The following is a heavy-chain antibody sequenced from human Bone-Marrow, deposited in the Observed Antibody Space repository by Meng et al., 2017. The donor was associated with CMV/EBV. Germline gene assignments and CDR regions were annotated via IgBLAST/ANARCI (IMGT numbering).Heavy chain of an antibody. CDR2: ISYDGSNK. CDR3: ARDPGNYGIV. J-gene: IGHJ4*02. D-gene: IGHD1-7*01. CDR1: GFTFSSYA. Sequence: GESLKISCAASGFTFSSYAMHWVRQAPGKGLEWVAVISYDGSNKYYADSVKGRFTISRDNSKNTLYLQMNSLRAEDTAVYYCARDPGNYGIVWGQGTLVTVSS. V-gene: IGHV3-30-3*01.